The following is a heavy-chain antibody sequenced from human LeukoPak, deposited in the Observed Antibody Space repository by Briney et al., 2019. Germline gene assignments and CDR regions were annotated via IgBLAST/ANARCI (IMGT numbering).Heavy chain of an antibody. CDR1: GGSSSGYS. CDR2: INHSGST. Sequence: SETLSLTCVAYGGSSSGYSSSCLSHPPPKRLEWIGEINHSGSTNYNPSLKSRVTISVDTSKNQFSLKLSSVTAADTAVYYCAGVYYLLRYFDLWGRGTLVTVSS. CDR3: AGVYYLLRYFDL. V-gene: IGHV4-34*01. J-gene: IGHJ2*01. D-gene: IGHD3-22*01.